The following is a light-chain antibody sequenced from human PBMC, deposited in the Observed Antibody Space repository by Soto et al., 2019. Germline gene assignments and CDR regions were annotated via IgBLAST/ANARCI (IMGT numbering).Light chain of an antibody. CDR3: CSYVGRNTYV. J-gene: IGLJ1*01. V-gene: IGLV2-11*01. Sequence: QSVLAQPRSASGSPGQSITISCTGTSSDVGGYNYASWYQQHPAKAPKLIIFDVSKRPSGVPNRFSGSKSGNTASLTISGLRAEDEADYYCCSYVGRNTYVFGTGTKVTVL. CDR1: SSDVGGYNY. CDR2: DVS.